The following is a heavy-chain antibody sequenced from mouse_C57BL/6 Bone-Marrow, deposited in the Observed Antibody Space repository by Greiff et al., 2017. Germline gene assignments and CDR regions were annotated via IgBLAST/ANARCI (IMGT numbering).Heavy chain of an antibody. CDR1: GYTFTSYW. J-gene: IGHJ3*01. CDR2: IHPNSGST. D-gene: IGHD1-1*01. V-gene: IGHV1-64*01. CDR3: AREGYYGSSYVAWCAY. Sequence: VQLQQPGAELVKPGASVKLSCKASGYTFTSYWMHWVKQRPGQGLEWIGMIHPNSGSTNYNEKFKSKATLTVDKSSSTAYMQLSSLTSEDSAVYYCAREGYYGSSYVAWCAYWGQGTLVTVSA.